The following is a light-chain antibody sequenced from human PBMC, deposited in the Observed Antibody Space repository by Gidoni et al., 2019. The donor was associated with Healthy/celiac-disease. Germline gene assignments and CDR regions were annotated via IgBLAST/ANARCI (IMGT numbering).Light chain of an antibody. CDR2: DVS. CDR3: CSYAGSYTQWS. CDR1: SSDVGGYNY. J-gene: IGLJ2*01. V-gene: IGLV2-11*01. Sequence: QSALTQPRSVSGSPGQSVTISCTGTSSDVGGYNYVSWYQQHPGKAPKLMIYDVSKRPSGVPDRFSGSKSGNTASLTISGLQAEDEADYYCCSYAGSYTQWSFGGGTKLTVL.